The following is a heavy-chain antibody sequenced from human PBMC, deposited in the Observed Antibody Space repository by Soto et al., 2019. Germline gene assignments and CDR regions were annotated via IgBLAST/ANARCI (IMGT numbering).Heavy chain of an antibody. Sequence: QVQLVESGGGVVQPGRSLRLSCAASGFTFSSYGMHWVRQAPGKGLEWVAVISYDGSNKYYADSVKGRFTISRDNSKNTRYLQMSSLRAEDTAVYYCAKDNMVMVYASPGQNYYYGIDVWGQGTTVTVSS. D-gene: IGHD2-8*01. CDR3: AKDNMVMVYASPGQNYYYGIDV. V-gene: IGHV3-30*18. CDR1: GFTFSSYG. J-gene: IGHJ6*02. CDR2: ISYDGSNK.